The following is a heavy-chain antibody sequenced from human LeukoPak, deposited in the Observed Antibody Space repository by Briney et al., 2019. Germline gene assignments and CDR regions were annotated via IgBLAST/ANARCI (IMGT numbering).Heavy chain of an antibody. J-gene: IGHJ4*02. Sequence: GRSLRLSCAASGFTFDDYAMHWVRQAPGKGLEWVAVISYDESNKHYADSVKGRFTISRDNSKNTLYLQMNSLRAEDTAVYYCARAYYDFWGGYLLLAYWGQGTLVTVSS. CDR2: ISYDESNK. V-gene: IGHV3-30-3*01. CDR3: ARAYYDFWGGYLLLAY. CDR1: GFTFDDYA. D-gene: IGHD3-3*01.